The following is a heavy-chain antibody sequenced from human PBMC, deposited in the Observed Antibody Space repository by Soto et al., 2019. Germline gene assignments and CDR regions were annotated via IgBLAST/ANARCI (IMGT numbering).Heavy chain of an antibody. J-gene: IGHJ4*02. CDR2: IKSKTNGGTT. CDR3: IKDLWD. D-gene: IGHD1-26*01. V-gene: IGHV3-15*07. Sequence: EVQLVESGGDLVKPGGSLRLSCAASGFTFSYTWMNWVRQAPGKGLEWVGRIKSKTNGGTTDYAAPVKGRFAISRDDSKDTLYLQMNSLKTEDTAVYYCIKDLWDWGQGTLVTVSS. CDR1: GFTFSYTW.